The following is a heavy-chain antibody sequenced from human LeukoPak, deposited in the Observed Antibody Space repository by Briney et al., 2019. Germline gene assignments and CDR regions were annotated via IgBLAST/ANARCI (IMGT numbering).Heavy chain of an antibody. CDR3: ARHSNWNYDY. CDR1: GGSISSYY. Sequence: SSETLSLTCTVSGGSISSYYWSWIRQPPGKGLEWIGCIYYSGSTNYNPSFKSRVTISLDTSKNQFSLKLSSMTAADTAVYYCARHSNWNYDYWGQGTLVTVSS. V-gene: IGHV4-59*08. D-gene: IGHD1-7*01. J-gene: IGHJ4*02. CDR2: IYYSGST.